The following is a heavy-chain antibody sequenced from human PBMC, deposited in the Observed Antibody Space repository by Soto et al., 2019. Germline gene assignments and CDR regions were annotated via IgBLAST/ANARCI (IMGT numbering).Heavy chain of an antibody. CDR3: GREGGGDGMDV. CDR1: GYTFTSYG. V-gene: IGHV1-18*01. CDR2: ISAYNGNT. D-gene: IGHD3-16*01. J-gene: IGHJ6*02. Sequence: QVQLVQSGAEVKKPGASVKVSCKASGYTFTSYGISWVRQAPGQGLEWMGWISAYNGNTNYAQKLQGRVTMTTDTPRSTAYRGRGSLRSEEPPVFYCGREGGGDGMDVWGQGTTVTVSS.